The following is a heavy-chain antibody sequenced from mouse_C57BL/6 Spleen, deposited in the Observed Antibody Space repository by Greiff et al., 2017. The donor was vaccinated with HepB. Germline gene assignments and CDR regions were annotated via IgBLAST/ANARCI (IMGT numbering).Heavy chain of an antibody. D-gene: IGHD1-1*01. Sequence: QVQLQQSGAELARPGASVKMSCKASGYTFTSYTMHWVKQRPGQGLEWIGYINPSRGYTKYNQKFKDKATLTAGKSSSTAYMQLSSLTSEDSAVYYCARSGYYGSSWYFDVWGTGTTVTVSS. CDR2: INPSRGYT. CDR1: GYTFTSYT. CDR3: ARSGYYGSSWYFDV. J-gene: IGHJ1*03. V-gene: IGHV1-4*01.